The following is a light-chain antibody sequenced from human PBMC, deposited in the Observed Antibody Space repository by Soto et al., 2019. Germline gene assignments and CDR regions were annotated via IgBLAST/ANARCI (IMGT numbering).Light chain of an antibody. Sequence: QSVLTQPPSTSGTPGQRVTISCSGSSSNIGSNTVSWCQQLPGTAPKPLIYNNNQRPSGVPDRFSGSKSGTSASLAISGLQSDDEADYYCAAWDDSLIGYVFGTGTKLTVL. CDR1: SSNIGSNT. J-gene: IGLJ1*01. CDR2: NNN. V-gene: IGLV1-44*01. CDR3: AAWDDSLIGYV.